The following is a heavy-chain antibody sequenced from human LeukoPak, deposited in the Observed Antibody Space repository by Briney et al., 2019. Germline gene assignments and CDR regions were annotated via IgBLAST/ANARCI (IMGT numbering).Heavy chain of an antibody. CDR1: GGSVSSGSYY. J-gene: IGHJ3*02. D-gene: IGHD4-17*01. Sequence: KPSETLSLTCTVSGGSVSSGSYYWSWIRQPPGKGLEWIGYIYYSGSTNYNPSLKSRVTISVDTSKNQFSLKLSSVTAADTAVYYCASPLYGDYSDDAFDIWGQGTMVTVSS. CDR3: ASPLYGDYSDDAFDI. CDR2: IYYSGST. V-gene: IGHV4-61*01.